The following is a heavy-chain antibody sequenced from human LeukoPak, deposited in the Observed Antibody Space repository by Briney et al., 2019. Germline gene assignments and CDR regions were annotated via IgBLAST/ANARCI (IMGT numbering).Heavy chain of an antibody. CDR2: IYHSGST. CDR3: ARLHFFGYSGYAFDY. V-gene: IGHV4-38-2*02. J-gene: IGHJ4*02. CDR1: GNSISSGYY. Sequence: SETLSLACTVSGNSISSGYYWGWIRQPPGKGLEWIGSIYHSGSTYYNPSLKSRVTILVDTSKNQFSLRLSSVTAADTAVYYCARLHFFGYSGYAFDYWGQGTLVTVSS. D-gene: IGHD5-12*01.